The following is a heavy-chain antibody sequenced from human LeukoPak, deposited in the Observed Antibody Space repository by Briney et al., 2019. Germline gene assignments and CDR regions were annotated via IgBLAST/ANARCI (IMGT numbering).Heavy chain of an antibody. CDR1: GGSISSSSYY. D-gene: IGHD6-13*01. V-gene: IGHV4-39*07. J-gene: IGHJ3*02. CDR2: IYYSGST. Sequence: SETLSLTCTVSGGSISSSSYYWGWIRQPPGKGLEWIGSIYYSGSTYYNPSLKSRVTISVDTSKNQFSLKLSSVTAADTAVYYCARERIAAAAHGGAFDIWGQGTMVTVSS. CDR3: ARERIAAAAHGGAFDI.